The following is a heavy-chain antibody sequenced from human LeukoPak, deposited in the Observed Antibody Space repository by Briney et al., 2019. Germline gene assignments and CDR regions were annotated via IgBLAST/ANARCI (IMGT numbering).Heavy chain of an antibody. V-gene: IGHV4-34*01. J-gene: IGHJ5*02. D-gene: IGHD3-16*02. CDR1: GGSFSGYY. Sequence: ASETLSHTCAVSGGSFSGYYWSWIRQPPGKGLEWIGEINHSGSTNYNPSLKSRVTISVDTSKNQFSLKLSSVTAADTAVYYCARMVANYVWGSYRYGFDPWGQGTLVTVSS. CDR2: INHSGST. CDR3: ARMVANYVWGSYRYGFDP.